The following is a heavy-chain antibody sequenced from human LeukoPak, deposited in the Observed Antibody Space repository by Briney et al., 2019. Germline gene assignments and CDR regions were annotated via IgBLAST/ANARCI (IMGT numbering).Heavy chain of an antibody. CDR1: GFTFSSYA. V-gene: IGHV3-30-3*01. J-gene: IGHJ5*02. CDR2: ISYDGSNK. D-gene: IGHD3-9*01. Sequence: PGGSLRLSCAASGFTFSSYAMHWVRQAPGKGLEWVAVISYDGSNKYYADSVKGRFTISRDNSKYTLYLQMNSLRAEDTAVYYCARDSGGVFDLMNWFDPWGQGTLVTVSS. CDR3: ARDSGGVFDLMNWFDP.